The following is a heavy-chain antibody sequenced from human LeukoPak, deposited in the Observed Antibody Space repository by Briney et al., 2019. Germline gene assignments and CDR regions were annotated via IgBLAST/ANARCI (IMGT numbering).Heavy chain of an antibody. CDR3: ARDLGKAAGGSDY. Sequence: ASVKVSCKASGGTFSSYAISWVRQAPGQGLEWMGGIIPIFGTANYAQKFQGRVTITTDESTSTAYMELSSLRSEDTAVYYCARDLGKAAGGSDYWGQGTLVTVSS. D-gene: IGHD2-15*01. CDR2: IIPIFGTA. J-gene: IGHJ4*02. CDR1: GGTFSSYA. V-gene: IGHV1-69*05.